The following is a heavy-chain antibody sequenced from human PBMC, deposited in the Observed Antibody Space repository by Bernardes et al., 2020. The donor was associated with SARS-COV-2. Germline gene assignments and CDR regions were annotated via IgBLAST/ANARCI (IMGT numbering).Heavy chain of an antibody. D-gene: IGHD3-22*01. J-gene: IGHJ6*02. CDR3: ALPPTNYDRYGMDV. V-gene: IGHV1-2*02. CDR2: INPNSGGT. Sequence: ASVKVSCKASGYTFTGYYLHWVRQAPGPGLEWMGWINPNSGGTTYAQKFQGRVTMTRDTSINTAYMELSRLRSDDTAVYYCALPPTNYDRYGMDVWGQGTTVTVSS. CDR1: GYTFTGYY.